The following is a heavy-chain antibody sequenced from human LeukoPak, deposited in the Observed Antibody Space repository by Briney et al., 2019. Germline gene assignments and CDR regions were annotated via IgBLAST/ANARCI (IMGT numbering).Heavy chain of an antibody. V-gene: IGHV3-23*01. Sequence: GGSLRLSCAASGFTFNTYAMSWVRQAPGKGLEWVSGISGRGIGTYYADSVRGRFTISRGNSKNTVYLQMNSLRAEDTAVYYCAKERRDGYPDLDYWGQGTLVTVSS. CDR2: ISGRGIGT. D-gene: IGHD6-25*01. CDR3: AKERRDGYPDLDY. J-gene: IGHJ4*02. CDR1: GFTFNTYA.